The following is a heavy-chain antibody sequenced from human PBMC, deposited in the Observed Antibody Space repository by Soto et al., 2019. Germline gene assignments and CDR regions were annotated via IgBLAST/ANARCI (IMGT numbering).Heavy chain of an antibody. Sequence: QVQLVESGGGVVQPGRSLRLSCSASGFTFSNYGMHWVRQAPGKGLEWVAVISHDGSEKYYADPVRGRFSISRDNSKNTLYLQMNSLTAEDTSVDYCAKDDWGSSNIGGADSLGQGTLVTVSS. CDR1: GFTFSNYG. CDR3: AKDDWGSSNIGGADS. CDR2: ISHDGSEK. D-gene: IGHD6-6*01. J-gene: IGHJ4*02. V-gene: IGHV3-30*18.